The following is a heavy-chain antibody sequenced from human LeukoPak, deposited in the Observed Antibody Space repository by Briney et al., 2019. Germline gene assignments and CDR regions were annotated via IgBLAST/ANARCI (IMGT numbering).Heavy chain of an antibody. D-gene: IGHD1-7*01. CDR1: GGSFSGYY. CDR2: INHSGST. V-gene: IGHV4-34*01. J-gene: IGHJ4*02. Sequence: SETLSLTCAVYGGSFSGYYWSWIRQPPGKGLEWIGEINHSGSTNYNPSLKSRVTISVDTSKNQFSLKLSSVTAADTAVYYCARRDATGTTEASKYYFDYWGQGTLVTVSS. CDR3: ARRDATGTTEASKYYFDY.